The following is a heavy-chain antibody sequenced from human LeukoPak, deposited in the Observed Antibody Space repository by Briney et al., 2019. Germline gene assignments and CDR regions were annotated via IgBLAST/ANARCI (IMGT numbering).Heavy chain of an antibody. J-gene: IGHJ4*02. D-gene: IGHD3-10*01. CDR1: GFTFSSNA. V-gene: IGHV3-30-3*01. Sequence: GGSLRLSCAASGFTFSSNAMHWVRQAPGKGLEWVAVISTGGGTTKYYADSVKGRFTISRDNSKNTLYLQMNSLRADDTAVYYCARDPLYGSGSFDYWGQGTLVTVSS. CDR3: ARDPLYGSGSFDY. CDR2: ISTGGGTTK.